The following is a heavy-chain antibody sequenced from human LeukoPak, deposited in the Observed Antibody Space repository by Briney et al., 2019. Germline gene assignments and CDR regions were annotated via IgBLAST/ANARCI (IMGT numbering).Heavy chain of an antibody. D-gene: IGHD4-17*01. CDR1: GFTFSSYW. CDR2: IKQDGSEK. CDR3: ARGHTAVTRHLDF. V-gene: IGHV3-7*01. J-gene: IGHJ4*02. Sequence: GGSLRLSCAASGFTFSSYWMSWVRQAPGKGLEWVANIKQDGSEKYYVDSVKGRFTISRDNAKNSLYLQMNSLRAEDTAVYYCARGHTAVTRHLDFWGQGTLVTVSS.